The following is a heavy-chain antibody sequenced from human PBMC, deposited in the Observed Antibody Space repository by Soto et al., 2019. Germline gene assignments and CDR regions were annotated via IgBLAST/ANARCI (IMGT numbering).Heavy chain of an antibody. J-gene: IGHJ4*02. CDR2: INPSGDRT. CDR3: ARDIDWNLDY. D-gene: IGHD1-1*01. Sequence: GGSVKVSCKASGFSFSDYFMHWVRQAPGQGLEWMGIINPSGDRTDYAQKFQGRVTMTADTSTSTAYMELRSLRSDDTAVYYCARDIDWNLDYWGQGTLVTVSS. CDR1: GFSFSDYF. V-gene: IGHV1-46*01.